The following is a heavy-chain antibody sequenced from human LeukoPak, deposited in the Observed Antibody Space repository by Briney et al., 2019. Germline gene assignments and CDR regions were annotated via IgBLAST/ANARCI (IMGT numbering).Heavy chain of an antibody. V-gene: IGHV4-38-2*02. CDR1: GYSISSGYY. CDR3: ARDLYSSGWGYFDY. CDR2: IYHSGGT. Sequence: SETLSLTCTISGYSISSGYYWGWTRQPPGKGLEWIGSIYHSGGTYYNPSLKSRVTISLDTSENQFSLKLSSVTAADTAVYYCARDLYSSGWGYFDYWGQGTLVTVSS. J-gene: IGHJ4*02. D-gene: IGHD6-19*01.